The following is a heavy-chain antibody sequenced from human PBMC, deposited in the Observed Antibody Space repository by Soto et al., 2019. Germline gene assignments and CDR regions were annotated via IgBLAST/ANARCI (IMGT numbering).Heavy chain of an antibody. D-gene: IGHD6-19*01. CDR2: IGGSGIST. CDR3: AKGRRTSGWLLDY. V-gene: IGHV3-23*01. J-gene: IGHJ4*02. CDR1: GFTFGSST. Sequence: EVQLLESGGGLVQPGGSLRLSCAASGFTFGSSTMSWVRQALGKGLEWVAGIGGSGISTYYADSVKGRFTISRDNSKNTLYVHMHTLRAEDTAIYYCAKGRRTSGWLLDYWGQGALVTVSS.